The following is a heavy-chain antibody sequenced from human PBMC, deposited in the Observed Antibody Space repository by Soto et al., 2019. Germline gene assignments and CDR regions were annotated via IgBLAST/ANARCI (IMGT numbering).Heavy chain of an antibody. V-gene: IGHV3-74*01. CDR2: INSDGSST. CDR3: ARSLPTQNYYGSGSYYPTPYYFDY. CDR1: GFTSSSYW. Sequence: GGSLRLSCAASGFTSSSYWMHWVRQAPGKGLVWVSRINSDGSSTSYADSVKGRFTISRDNAKNTLYLQMNSLRAEDTAVYYCARSLPTQNYYGSGSYYPTPYYFDYWGQGTLVTVSS. J-gene: IGHJ4*02. D-gene: IGHD3-10*01.